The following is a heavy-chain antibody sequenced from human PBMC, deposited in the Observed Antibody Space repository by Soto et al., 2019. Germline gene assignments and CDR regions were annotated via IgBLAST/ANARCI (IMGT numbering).Heavy chain of an antibody. Sequence: QITLKESGPTLVKPTQTLTLTCTFSGFSLSTPAVGVGWIRQPPGKALEWLALIYWDNDKTYSPSLKTRLSISRATPTNHVALTRTNMDPVDTATYYRARRFGEVRGRYYRCGGRDVWGQGTTVTVSS. D-gene: IGHD1-26*01. V-gene: IGHV2-5*02. J-gene: IGHJ6*02. CDR1: GFSLSTPAVG. CDR3: ARRFGEVRGRYYRCGGRDV. CDR2: IYWDNDK.